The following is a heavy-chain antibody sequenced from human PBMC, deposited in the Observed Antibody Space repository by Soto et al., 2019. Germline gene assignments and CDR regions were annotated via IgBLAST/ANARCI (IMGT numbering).Heavy chain of an antibody. D-gene: IGHD4-17*01. CDR1: GGSISSYY. V-gene: IGHV4-59*08. Sequence: SETLSLTCTVSGGSISSYYWSWIRQPPGKGLEWIGYIYYSGSTNYNPSLKSRVTISVDTSKNQFSLKLSSVTAADTAVYYCARLTTVTTPLYDDWGQVTLVTVS. J-gene: IGHJ4*02. CDR3: ARLTTVTTPLYDD. CDR2: IYYSGST.